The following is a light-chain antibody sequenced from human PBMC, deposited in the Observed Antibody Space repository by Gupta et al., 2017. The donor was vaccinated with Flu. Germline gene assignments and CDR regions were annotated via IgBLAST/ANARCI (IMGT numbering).Light chain of an antibody. Sequence: GVMTQSPLSLPVTLGQPASISCRSSQGLVYNDGNTYLHWFQQRPGQSPRRLIYQVSCRESGVPDRFSGSGSGTNFTLKISRVEAEDVGIYFCMQGASWPWAFGQGTTVEIK. CDR1: QGLVYNDGNTY. CDR2: QVS. CDR3: MQGASWPWA. J-gene: IGKJ1*01. V-gene: IGKV2-30*01.